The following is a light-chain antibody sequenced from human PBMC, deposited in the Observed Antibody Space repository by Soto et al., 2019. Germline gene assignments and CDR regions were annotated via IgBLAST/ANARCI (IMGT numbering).Light chain of an antibody. J-gene: IGLJ2*01. CDR2: DVT. V-gene: IGLV2-11*01. CDR3: CSYAGSYTFDV. Sequence: QSALTQPRSVSGSPGQSVTISCTGTSSDVGGYNYVSWYQQHPGKAPKLMLYDVTKRPSGVPDRFSGSKSGNTASLTISGLLADDEADYYCCSYAGSYTFDVFGGGTKLTVL. CDR1: SSDVGGYNY.